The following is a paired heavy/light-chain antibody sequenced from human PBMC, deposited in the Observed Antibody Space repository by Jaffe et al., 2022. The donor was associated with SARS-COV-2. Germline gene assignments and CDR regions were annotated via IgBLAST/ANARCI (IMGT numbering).Light chain of an antibody. V-gene: IGLV2-14*01. CDR3: SSYTSSSTLV. CDR2: DVI. CDR1: NSDVGGYNY. J-gene: IGLJ1*01. Sequence: QSALTQPASVSGSPGQSITISCTGTNSDVGGYNYVSWYQQHPGKAPKLMIYDVINRPSGVSNRFSGSKSGNTASLTISGLQAEDEADYHCSSYTSSSTLVFGTGTKVTVL.
Heavy chain of an antibody. V-gene: IGHV4-31*03. CDR1: SDSFSSGSYY. J-gene: IGHJ4*02. D-gene: IGHD1-1*01. CDR2: IYYSGST. Sequence: QVQLQESGPGLVKPSQTLSLTCTVSSDSFSSGSYYWSWIRQHPGKGLEWIGYIYYSGSTYYNPSLKSRVTISVDTSKNQFSLKLSSVTAADTAVYYCARQYKYYFDYWGQGTLVTVSS. CDR3: ARQYKYYFDY.